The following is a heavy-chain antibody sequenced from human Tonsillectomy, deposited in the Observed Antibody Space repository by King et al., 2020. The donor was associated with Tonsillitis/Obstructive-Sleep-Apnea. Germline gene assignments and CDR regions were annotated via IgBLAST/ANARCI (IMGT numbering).Heavy chain of an antibody. V-gene: IGHV1-8*01. CDR1: GYTFTSYD. Sequence: QLVQSGAEVKKPGASVKVSCKASGYTFTSYDINWVRQATGQGLEWMAWMNPKSGNTGYAQKFQGRITMTRDTSISTAYMELSSLRSEGTAVYYCARGVANMDVWGTGNPGTVSS. J-gene: IGHJ6*03. CDR3: ARGVANMDV. CDR2: MNPKSGNT. D-gene: IGHD2-15*01.